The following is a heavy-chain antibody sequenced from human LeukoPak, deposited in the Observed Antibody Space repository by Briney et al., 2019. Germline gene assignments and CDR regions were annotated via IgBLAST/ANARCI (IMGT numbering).Heavy chain of an antibody. D-gene: IGHD6-6*01. CDR1: GFTFSSYS. V-gene: IGHV3-21*01. CDR2: ISSSSSYI. CDR3: ARVEDVYTSSPYFDY. J-gene: IGHJ4*02. Sequence: GGSLRLSCAASGFTFSSYSMNWVRQAPGKGLEWVSSISSSSSYIYYADSMKGRFTISRDNARSSLYLQMNSLRAEDTAVYYCARVEDVYTSSPYFDYWGQGTLVTVSP.